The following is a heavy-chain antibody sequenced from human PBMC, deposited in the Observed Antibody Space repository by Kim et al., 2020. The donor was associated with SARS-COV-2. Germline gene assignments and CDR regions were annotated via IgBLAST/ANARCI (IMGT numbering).Heavy chain of an antibody. CDR1: GGTFSSYA. CDR2: IIPIFGTA. V-gene: IGHV1-69*13. Sequence: SVKVSCKAPGGTFSSYAISWVRQAPGQGLEWMGGIIPIFGTANYAQKFQGRVTITADESTSTAYMELSSLRSEDTAVYYCARNKPDRHYGSGSYYFDYWGQGTLVTVSS. D-gene: IGHD3-10*01. CDR3: ARNKPDRHYGSGSYYFDY. J-gene: IGHJ4*02.